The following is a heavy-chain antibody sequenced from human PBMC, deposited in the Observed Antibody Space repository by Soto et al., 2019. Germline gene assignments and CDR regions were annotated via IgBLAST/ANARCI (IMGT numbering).Heavy chain of an antibody. V-gene: IGHV1-69*13. D-gene: IGHD3-22*01. J-gene: IGHJ4*02. Sequence: SVKVSCKASGGTFSSYAISWVRQAPGQGLEWMGGIIPIFGTANYAQKFQGRVTITADESTSTAYMELSSLRSEDTAVYYCARQDSSGYYLDYWGQGTLVTFSS. CDR3: ARQDSSGYYLDY. CDR2: IIPIFGTA. CDR1: GGTFSSYA.